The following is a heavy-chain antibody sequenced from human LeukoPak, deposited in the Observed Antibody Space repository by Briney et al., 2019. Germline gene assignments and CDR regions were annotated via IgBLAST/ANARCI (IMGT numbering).Heavy chain of an antibody. CDR2: VYGNGNT. J-gene: IGHJ5*02. Sequence: SETLSLTCTVSGGSIGSFYWSWIRQAPGKGPEWIANVYGNGNTNCNPSLRGRVSMSVATSSEQFSLRLRSATAADTAIYYCARHAFVLEAGYWFDPWGQGILVTVSS. CDR1: GGSIGSFY. D-gene: IGHD2-8*02. CDR3: ARHAFVLEAGYWFDP. V-gene: IGHV4-59*08.